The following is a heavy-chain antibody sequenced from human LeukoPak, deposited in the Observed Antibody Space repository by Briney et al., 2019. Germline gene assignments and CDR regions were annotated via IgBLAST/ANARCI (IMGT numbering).Heavy chain of an antibody. J-gene: IGHJ4*02. V-gene: IGHV1-69*04. CDR1: GYTFTSYG. CDR2: IIPILGIA. Sequence: GASVKVSCKASGYTFTSYGISWVRQAPGQGLEWMGRIIPILGIANYAQKFQGRVTITADKSTSTAYMELSSLRSEDTAVYYCARAGFDGYNLPPSYWGQGTLVTVSS. D-gene: IGHD5-24*01. CDR3: ARAGFDGYNLPPSY.